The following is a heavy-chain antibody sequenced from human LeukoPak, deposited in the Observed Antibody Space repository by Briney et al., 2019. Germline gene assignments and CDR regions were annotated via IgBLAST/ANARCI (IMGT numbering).Heavy chain of an antibody. CDR1: GYTFTSYG. Sequence: ASVKVSCKASGYTFTSYGISWVRQAPGQGLEWTGWISAYNGNTNYAQKLQGRVTMTTDTSTSTAYMELRSLRSDDTAVYYCATDHGYKDHQQWLVWDYWGQGTLVTVSS. CDR3: ATDHGYKDHQQWLVWDY. V-gene: IGHV1-18*01. J-gene: IGHJ4*02. CDR2: ISAYNGNT. D-gene: IGHD6-19*01.